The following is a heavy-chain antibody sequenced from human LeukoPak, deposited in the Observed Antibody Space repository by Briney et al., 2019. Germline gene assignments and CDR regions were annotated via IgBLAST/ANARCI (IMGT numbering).Heavy chain of an antibody. Sequence: VASVKDSSMDSGYTFTIYAINWVRQAPEQGLEWLGWISVFNGDKNSTQKFQGRVSITTDTSTRTAYIELRRLRSDDTAVYFCARDPRVYCSGGRCFPPFEYWGQGTLVTVSS. J-gene: IGHJ4*02. CDR2: ISVFNGDK. D-gene: IGHD2-15*01. CDR1: GYTFTIYA. CDR3: ARDPRVYCSGGRCFPPFEY. V-gene: IGHV1-18*01.